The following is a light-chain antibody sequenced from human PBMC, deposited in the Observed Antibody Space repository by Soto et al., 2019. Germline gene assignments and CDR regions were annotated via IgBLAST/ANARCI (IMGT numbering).Light chain of an antibody. J-gene: IGLJ2*01. Sequence: QSALNQPASVSGSPGQSITISCTGTSSDVGGYNYVSWYQQDPGKAPKLMIYDVNNRPSGVSNRFSGSKSGNTASLTISGLQAEDEAYYYCSSYTSSSTLAVFGGGTKLTVL. CDR3: SSYTSSSTLAV. CDR2: DVN. V-gene: IGLV2-14*01. CDR1: SSDVGGYNY.